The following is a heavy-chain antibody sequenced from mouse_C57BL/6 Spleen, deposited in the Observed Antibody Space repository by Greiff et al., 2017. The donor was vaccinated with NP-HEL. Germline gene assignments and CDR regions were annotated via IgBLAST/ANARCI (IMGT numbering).Heavy chain of an antibody. J-gene: IGHJ1*03. CDR1: GYAFSSSW. D-gene: IGHD1-1*01. CDR3: ARVYGDWYFDV. CDR2: IYPGDGDT. Sequence: QVQLKESGPELVKPGASVKISCKASGYAFSSSWMNWVKQRPGKGLEWIGRIYPGDGDTNYNGKFKGKATLTADKSSSTAYMQLSSLTSEDSAVYFCARVYGDWYFDVWGTGTTVTVSS. V-gene: IGHV1-82*01.